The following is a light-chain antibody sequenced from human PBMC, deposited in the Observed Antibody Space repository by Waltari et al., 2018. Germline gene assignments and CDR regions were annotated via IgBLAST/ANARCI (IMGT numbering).Light chain of an antibody. CDR2: DAS. CDR1: PDITTS. CDR3: QHYHSLPCT. V-gene: IGKV1-33*01. Sequence: DIQLTHSPSSLSAAVGGRVTITCQATPDITTSLSWFQQKPGKAPQLIIYDASSLQAGVPSRFSGTGSGTSFSFTITSLQPEDSATYYCQHYHSLPCTFGRGTKLQIK. J-gene: IGKJ2*02.